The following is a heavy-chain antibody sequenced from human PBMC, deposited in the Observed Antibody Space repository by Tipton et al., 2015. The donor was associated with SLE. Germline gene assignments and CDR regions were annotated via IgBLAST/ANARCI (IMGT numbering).Heavy chain of an antibody. CDR2: IDDSETT. J-gene: IGHJ4*02. V-gene: IGHV3-66*01. CDR3: ARDVITVADDGEGFLTHDY. CDR1: GLTISGNY. Sequence: GSLRLSCVLSGLTISGNYMSWVRHSPRKGLEWVAFIDDSETTYYADSVKDRFTISRDNSKNTVYLQMKSLRAEDTAVYHYARDVITVADDGEGFLTHDYWGQGTLVTVSS. D-gene: IGHD6-19*01.